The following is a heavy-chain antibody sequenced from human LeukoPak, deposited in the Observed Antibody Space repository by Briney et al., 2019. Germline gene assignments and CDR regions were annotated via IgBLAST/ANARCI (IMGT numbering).Heavy chain of an antibody. Sequence: SETLSLTCTVSGGSISTYDWTWLRQPPGKWLEWIGYIYHSGSTKYNSSLKSRVTMSVDTSKNQFSLKLSSVTAADTAVYYCARNLGVVAPYYYYYMDVWGKGTTVTISS. CDR3: ARNLGVVAPYYYYYMDV. CDR1: GGSISTYD. J-gene: IGHJ6*03. CDR2: IYHSGST. D-gene: IGHD2-15*01. V-gene: IGHV4-59*01.